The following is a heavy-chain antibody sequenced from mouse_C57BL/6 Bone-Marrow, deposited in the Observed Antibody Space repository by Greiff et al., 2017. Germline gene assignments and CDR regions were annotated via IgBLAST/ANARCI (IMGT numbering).Heavy chain of an antibody. Sequence: QVQLQQPGAELVMPGASVKLSCKASGYTFTSYWMHWVKQRPGQGLEWIGEIDPSDSYTNYNQKFKGKSTLTVDKSSSTAYMQLSSLTSEDSAVYYGAREYYGKGYYAMDYWGQGTSVTVSS. V-gene: IGHV1-69*01. CDR2: IDPSDSYT. J-gene: IGHJ4*01. CDR1: GYTFTSYW. D-gene: IGHD2-1*01. CDR3: AREYYGKGYYAMDY.